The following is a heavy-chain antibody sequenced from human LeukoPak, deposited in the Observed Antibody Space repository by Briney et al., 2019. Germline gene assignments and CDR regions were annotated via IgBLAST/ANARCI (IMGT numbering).Heavy chain of an antibody. V-gene: IGHV3-11*04. Sequence: GGSLRLSCAASGFTFSDYNMRWIRQAPGKGLEWVSSISRSGSTKYYADSVKGRFTISRDNAKNSVSLQMNSLRAEDTAVYYCASGSYGSGFYYFYYMDVWGKGTTVTVSS. CDR1: GFTFSDYN. CDR3: ASGSYGSGFYYFYYMDV. D-gene: IGHD3-10*01. CDR2: ISRSGSTK. J-gene: IGHJ6*03.